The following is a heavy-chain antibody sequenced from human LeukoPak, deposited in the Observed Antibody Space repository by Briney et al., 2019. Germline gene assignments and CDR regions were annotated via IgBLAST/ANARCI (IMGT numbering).Heavy chain of an antibody. V-gene: IGHV1-8*01. Sequence: ASVKVSCKASGYTFTSDDINWVRQATGQGLEWMGWMNPNSGNTGYAQRFQGRVTMTRNTSISTAYMELSSLRSEDTAVYYCARGGSRGGAVDYWGQGTLVTVSS. CDR1: GYTFTSDD. D-gene: IGHD3-16*01. CDR3: ARGGSRGGAVDY. J-gene: IGHJ4*02. CDR2: MNPNSGNT.